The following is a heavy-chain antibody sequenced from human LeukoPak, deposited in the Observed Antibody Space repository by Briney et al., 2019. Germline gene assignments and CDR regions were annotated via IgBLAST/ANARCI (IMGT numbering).Heavy chain of an antibody. Sequence: GLSLRLSCAVSVFTFSSYSMNCVRQAPGKGREGVSYISSSSSTIYYADSVKGRFTISRHNAKHTLYLQMNSLIAEDTAVYYCAREGREFLFHYYYMDVWGKGTPVTVSS. CDR3: AREGREFLFHYYYMDV. CDR2: ISSSSSTI. D-gene: IGHD3-10*01. V-gene: IGHV3-48*01. J-gene: IGHJ6*03. CDR1: VFTFSSYS.